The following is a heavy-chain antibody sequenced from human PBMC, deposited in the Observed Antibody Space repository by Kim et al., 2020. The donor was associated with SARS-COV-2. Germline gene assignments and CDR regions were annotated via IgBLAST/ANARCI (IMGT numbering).Heavy chain of an antibody. CDR3: ARQASVCSGYYYYYYMDV. Sequence: GESLKISCKGSGYSFTSYWIVWVRQMPGKGLEWMGIIYPGGSDTRYSPSFQGQVTISADKSISTAYLQWSSLKASDTAMYYCARQASVCSGYYYYYYMDVWGKGTTVTVSS. V-gene: IGHV5-51*01. CDR2: IYPGGSDT. J-gene: IGHJ6*03. CDR1: GYSFTSYW. D-gene: IGHD3-3*01.